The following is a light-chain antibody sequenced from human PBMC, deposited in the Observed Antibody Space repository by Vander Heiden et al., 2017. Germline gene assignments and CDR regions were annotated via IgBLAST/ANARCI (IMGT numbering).Light chain of an antibody. CDR3: QSYDSSLSAYV. V-gene: IGLV1-40*03. Sequence: GTTSSTGSSSTNGAGYDVHWYQQFPGTAPKLLIYSNNQRPSGVPDRFSGSKSAASASLAITGLQAQDEADYYCQSYDSSLSAYVFGTGTKVTVL. CDR1: SSTNGAGYD. J-gene: IGLJ1*01. CDR2: SNN.